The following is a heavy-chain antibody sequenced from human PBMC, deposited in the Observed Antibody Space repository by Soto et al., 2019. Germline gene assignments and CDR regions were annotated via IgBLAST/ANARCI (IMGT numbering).Heavy chain of an antibody. V-gene: IGHV3-30-3*01. D-gene: IGHD2-2*01. J-gene: IGHJ6*02. CDR2: ISYDGSNK. Sequence: QVQLVESGGGVVQPGRSLRLSCAASGFTFSSYAMHWVRQAPGKGLEWVAVISYDGSNKYYADSVKGRFTISRDNSKNPLYLQMNSLRAEDTAVYYCARDGRYCSSTSCHGYYGMDVWGQGTTVTVSS. CDR1: GFTFSSYA. CDR3: ARDGRYCSSTSCHGYYGMDV.